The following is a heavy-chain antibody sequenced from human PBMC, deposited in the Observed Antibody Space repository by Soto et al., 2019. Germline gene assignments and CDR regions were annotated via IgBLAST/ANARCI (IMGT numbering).Heavy chain of an antibody. Sequence: SETLSLTCAVYGGSFSGYYWSWIRQPPGKGLEWIGEINHSGSTNYNPSLKSRVTISVDTSKNQFSLKLSSVTAADTAVYYCARRRGNYIWGSYRYPRGYYFDYWGQGTLVTVSS. D-gene: IGHD3-16*02. CDR2: INHSGST. J-gene: IGHJ4*02. CDR1: GGSFSGYY. V-gene: IGHV4-34*01. CDR3: ARRRGNYIWGSYRYPRGYYFDY.